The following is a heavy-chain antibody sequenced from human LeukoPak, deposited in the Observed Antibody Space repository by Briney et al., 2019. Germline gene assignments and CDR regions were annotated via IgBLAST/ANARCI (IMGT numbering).Heavy chain of an antibody. J-gene: IGHJ4*02. CDR2: IYYSGST. V-gene: IGHV4-59*12. CDR1: GDSISSSY. CDR3: AGSIVVVKALDY. Sequence: SETLSLTCTVSGDSISSSYWSWIRQPPGKGLEWIGYIYYSGSTNYNPSLKSRVTMSVDTSKNEFSLKLSSVTAADTAVYYCAGSIVVVKALDYWGQGSLVTVSS. D-gene: IGHD2-15*01.